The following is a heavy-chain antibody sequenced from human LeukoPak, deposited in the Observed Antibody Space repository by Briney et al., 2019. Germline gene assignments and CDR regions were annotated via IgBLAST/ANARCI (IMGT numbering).Heavy chain of an antibody. Sequence: SETLSLTCTVSGYSISSGCYWGWIRQPPGKGLEWIGSIYHSGSTYYNPSLKSRVTISVDTSKNQFSLKLSSVTAADTAVYYCAREGQGVSGSHPALLGYWGQGTLVTVSS. D-gene: IGHD1-26*01. CDR1: GYSISSGCY. V-gene: IGHV4-38-2*02. CDR2: IYHSGST. J-gene: IGHJ4*02. CDR3: AREGQGVSGSHPALLGY.